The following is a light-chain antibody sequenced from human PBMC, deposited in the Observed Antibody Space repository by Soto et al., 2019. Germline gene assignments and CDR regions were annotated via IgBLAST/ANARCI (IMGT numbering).Light chain of an antibody. J-gene: IGLJ1*01. Sequence: QSALTQPASVCGSPEHSITISCNGTSSDVGGYNYVSWYQQHPGKAPKLMIYEVSNRPSGVSNRFSGSKSGNTASLTISGLQAEDEADYYCSSYTSSSTRVFGTGTKVTVL. CDR3: SSYTSSSTRV. CDR2: EVS. V-gene: IGLV2-14*01. CDR1: SSDVGGYNY.